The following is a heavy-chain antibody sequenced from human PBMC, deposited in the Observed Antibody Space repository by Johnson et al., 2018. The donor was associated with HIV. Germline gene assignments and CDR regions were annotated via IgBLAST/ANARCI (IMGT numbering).Heavy chain of an antibody. J-gene: IGHJ3*02. CDR2: ISSSGTTI. D-gene: IGHD3-10*01. CDR3: TTTEMVRGVSSYAFDI. CDR1: GFSFSDYF. V-gene: IGHV3-11*01. Sequence: QVQLVESGGGLVKPGGSLRLSCAASGFSFSDYFMSWIRQAPGKGLECISYISSSGTTIYYTDSVKGRFTISRDNSKNTLYLQMNSLKTEDTAVYYCTTTEMVRGVSSYAFDIWGQGTMVTVSS.